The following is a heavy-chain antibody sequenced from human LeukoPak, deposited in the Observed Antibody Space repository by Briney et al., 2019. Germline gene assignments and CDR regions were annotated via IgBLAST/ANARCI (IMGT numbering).Heavy chain of an antibody. Sequence: SETLSLTCTVSGGSISSSSYYWGWIRQPPGKGLEWIGSIYYSGSTYYNPSLKSRVTISVDTSKRQFSLNLRSVTAADTAIYFCARHGYTASHYFLDYWGQGILVTVSS. CDR1: GGSISSSSYY. J-gene: IGHJ4*02. V-gene: IGHV4-39*01. D-gene: IGHD3-16*02. CDR2: IYYSGST. CDR3: ARHGYTASHYFLDY.